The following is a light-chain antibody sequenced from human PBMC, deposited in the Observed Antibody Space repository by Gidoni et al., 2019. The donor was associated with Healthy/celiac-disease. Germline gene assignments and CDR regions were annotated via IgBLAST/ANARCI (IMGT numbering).Light chain of an antibody. Sequence: QSALTQPAVVSGSTGQLTTISCTGTSSDVGGYNYVSWYQQHPGKAPKLMIYDVSNRPSWVSNRFSGSKSGNTASLTISGLQAEDEADYYCSSYTISSTLVFGGGTKLTVL. J-gene: IGLJ3*02. CDR1: SSDVGGYNY. V-gene: IGLV2-14*01. CDR2: DVS. CDR3: SSYTISSTLV.